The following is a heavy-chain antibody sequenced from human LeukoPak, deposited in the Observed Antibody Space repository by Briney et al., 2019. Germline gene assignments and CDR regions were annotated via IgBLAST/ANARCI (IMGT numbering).Heavy chain of an antibody. Sequence: PGGSLRLSCAAPGFTVSSNYMSWVRQAPGKGLEWVSVIYSGGSTYYADSVKGRFTISRDNSKNTLYLQMNSLRAEDTAVYYCARYSSSLHPDYWGQGTLVTVSS. CDR2: IYSGGST. J-gene: IGHJ4*02. V-gene: IGHV3-53*01. D-gene: IGHD4-4*01. CDR1: GFTVSSNY. CDR3: ARYSSSLHPDY.